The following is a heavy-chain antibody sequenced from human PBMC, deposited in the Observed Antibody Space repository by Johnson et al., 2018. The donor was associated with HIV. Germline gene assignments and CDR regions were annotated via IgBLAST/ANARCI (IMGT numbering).Heavy chain of an antibody. D-gene: IGHD5-18*01. Sequence: VQLVESGGGVVQPGRSLRLSCAASGFTFSSYAMSWVRQAPGKGLEWVSAISGSGGSTYYADSVKGRLTISGDNSKNSLYLQMNSLSAEDTAVYYCARENQGYSYRAFDIWGQGTMVTVSS. CDR3: ARENQGYSYRAFDI. CDR2: ISGSGGST. CDR1: GFTFSSYA. V-gene: IGHV3-23*04. J-gene: IGHJ3*02.